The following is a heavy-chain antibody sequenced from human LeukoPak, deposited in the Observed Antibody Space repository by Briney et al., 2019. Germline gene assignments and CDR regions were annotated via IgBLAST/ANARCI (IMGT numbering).Heavy chain of an antibody. CDR3: ARQERGEFDP. V-gene: IGHV4-39*01. CDR2: IYYSRST. Sequence: SETLSLTCTVSGGSISSSSYYWGWIRQPPGKGLEWIGSIYYSRSTYYNPSLKSRVIISVDTSKNQFSLKLSSVTAADTAVYYCARQERGEFDPWGQGTLVTVSS. D-gene: IGHD3-16*01. CDR1: GGSISSSSYY. J-gene: IGHJ5*02.